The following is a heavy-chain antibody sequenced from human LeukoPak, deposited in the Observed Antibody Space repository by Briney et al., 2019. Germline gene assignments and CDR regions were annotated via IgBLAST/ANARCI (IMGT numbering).Heavy chain of an antibody. J-gene: IGHJ4*02. CDR3: AKDLPGSGWSLDF. CDR2: ISGSFT. D-gene: IGHD6-19*01. CDR1: GFTFGSYA. V-gene: IGHV3-23*01. Sequence: GGSLRLSCAASGFTFGSYAMSWVRQARGKGVEWVSSISGSFTSYAYSVKGRVTISRDNSKNTLYLQMNSLRAEDTAKYYSAKDLPGSGWSLDFWGQGTLVTVSS.